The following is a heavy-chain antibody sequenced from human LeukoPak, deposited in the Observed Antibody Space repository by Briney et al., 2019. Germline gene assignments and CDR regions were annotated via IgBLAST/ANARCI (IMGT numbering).Heavy chain of an antibody. CDR1: GFTFSNAW. J-gene: IGHJ6*03. D-gene: IGHD6-13*01. Sequence: PGGSLRLSCAASGFTFSNAWMSWVRQAPGKGLEWVGRIKSKTDGGTTDYAAPVKGRFTISRDDSKNTLCLQMNSLKTEDTAVYYCTTVLAAAGYFYYYYYMDVWGKGTTVTVSS. CDR2: IKSKTDGGTT. CDR3: TTVLAAAGYFYYYYYMDV. V-gene: IGHV3-15*01.